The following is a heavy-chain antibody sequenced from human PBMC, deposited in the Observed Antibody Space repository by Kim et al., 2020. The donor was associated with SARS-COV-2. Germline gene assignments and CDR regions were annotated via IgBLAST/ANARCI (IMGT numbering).Heavy chain of an antibody. V-gene: IGHV3-11*06. Sequence: SGKCRITISRDNAKNSLYQQMNSLRAEDTAVYYCASDGSYDSRLTDAFDIWGQGTMVTVSS. J-gene: IGHJ3*02. D-gene: IGHD3-22*01. CDR3: ASDGSYDSRLTDAFDI.